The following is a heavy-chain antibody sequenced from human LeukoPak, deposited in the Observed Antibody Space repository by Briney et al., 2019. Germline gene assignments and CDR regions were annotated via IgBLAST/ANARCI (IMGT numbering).Heavy chain of an antibody. V-gene: IGHV2-5*02. D-gene: IGHD3-10*01. CDR1: GFSLSTSGVG. CDR2: IYWDDDK. J-gene: IGHJ4*02. Sequence: SGPTLVNPTQTLTLTCTFSGFSLSTSGVGVGWIRQPPGKALEWLALIYWDDDKRYSPSLKSWLTITKDTSKNQVVLTMTNMDPVDTATYYCAHTSYYYGSGSQDFDYWGQGTLVTVSS. CDR3: AHTSYYYGSGSQDFDY.